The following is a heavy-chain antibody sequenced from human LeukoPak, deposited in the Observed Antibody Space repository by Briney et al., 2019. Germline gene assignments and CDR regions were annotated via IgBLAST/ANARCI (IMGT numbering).Heavy chain of an antibody. J-gene: IGHJ5*02. V-gene: IGHV1-18*01. CDR1: XXTXXSXX. CDR2: ISAYNGNT. CDR3: ARGGSGYRNNWFDP. D-gene: IGHD3-3*01. Sequence: VKXSCKASXXTXXSXXISWVRQAPGQGLXWMGXISAYNGNTNYAQKLQGRVTMTTDTSTSTAYMELRSLRSDDTAVYYCARGGSGYRNNWFDPWGQGTLVTVSS.